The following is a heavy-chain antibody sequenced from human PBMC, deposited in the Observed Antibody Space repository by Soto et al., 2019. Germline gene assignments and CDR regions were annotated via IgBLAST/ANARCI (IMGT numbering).Heavy chain of an antibody. CDR3: TRGPRPISTGTGAY. CDR1: GFIFYMYL. D-gene: IGHD3-10*01. V-gene: IGHV3-74*01. CDR2: IYNDGTYS. Sequence: PGGSLKLSLSASGFIFYMYLMHWVRQSPGKGLVWISRIYNDGTYSDYADSVRGRFTISRDNVNDTLYLQMNNLRAEDSGLYYCTRGPRPISTGTGAYWGQGTQVTVSS. J-gene: IGHJ4*02.